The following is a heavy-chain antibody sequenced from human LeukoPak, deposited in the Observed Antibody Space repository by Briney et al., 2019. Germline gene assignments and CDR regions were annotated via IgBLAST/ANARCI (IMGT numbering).Heavy chain of an antibody. CDR3: ARDSEGGDVDTAMAADY. CDR1: GFTFSSYA. Sequence: GGSLRLSCVASGFTFSSYAMYWVRQAPGKGLEWVSLISYDGSNKYYADSVKGRFSISRDNSKNTLYLHMNSLRAEDTAVYYCARDSEGGDVDTAMAADYWGQGTLVTVSS. D-gene: IGHD5-18*01. J-gene: IGHJ4*02. CDR2: ISYDGSNK. V-gene: IGHV3-30-3*01.